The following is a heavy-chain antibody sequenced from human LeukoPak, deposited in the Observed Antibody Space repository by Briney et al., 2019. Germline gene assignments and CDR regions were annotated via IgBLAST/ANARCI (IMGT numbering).Heavy chain of an antibody. CDR3: ARERTGGIDYFDH. Sequence: GGSLRLSCAASGFTFSSYWMSWVRQAPGKGLEWVANIKQDGSEKYYVDSVKGRFTISRDNAKNSLYLQMNSLRAEDTAVYYCARERTGGIDYFDHWGQGTLVTVSS. D-gene: IGHD1-14*01. J-gene: IGHJ4*02. V-gene: IGHV3-7*01. CDR1: GFTFSSYW. CDR2: IKQDGSEK.